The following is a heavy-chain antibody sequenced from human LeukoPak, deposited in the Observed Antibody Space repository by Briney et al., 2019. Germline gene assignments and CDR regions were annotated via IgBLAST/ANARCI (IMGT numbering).Heavy chain of an antibody. CDR3: ARVRATTGYQLYDAFDI. Sequence: ASVKVSCKASGYTFINFGVCWVRQAPGQGLEWMGWISTHNGKTNYEQKFQGRVTMTTDTSTSTAYMELRSLGSDDTAVYYCARVRATTGYQLYDAFDIWGQGTMATVSS. D-gene: IGHD3-9*01. J-gene: IGHJ3*02. V-gene: IGHV1-18*01. CDR1: GYTFINFG. CDR2: ISTHNGKT.